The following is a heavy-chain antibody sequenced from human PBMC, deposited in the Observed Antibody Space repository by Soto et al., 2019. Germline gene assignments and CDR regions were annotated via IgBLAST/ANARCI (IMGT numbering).Heavy chain of an antibody. V-gene: IGHV1-69*01. J-gene: IGHJ6*02. D-gene: IGHD6-13*01. Sequence: QVQLVQSGAEVKKPGSSVKVSCKASGGTFSSYAISWVRQAPGQGLEWMGGIIPIFGTANYAQKFQGRVTITADESTSTAYMELGSLRSEDTSVYYCARDDIAAAGPNYYYYYGMDVWGQGTTVTVSS. CDR1: GGTFSSYA. CDR2: IIPIFGTA. CDR3: ARDDIAAAGPNYYYYYGMDV.